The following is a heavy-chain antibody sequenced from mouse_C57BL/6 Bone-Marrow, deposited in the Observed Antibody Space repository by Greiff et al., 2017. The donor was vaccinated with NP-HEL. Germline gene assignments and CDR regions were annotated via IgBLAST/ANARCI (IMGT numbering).Heavy chain of an antibody. D-gene: IGHD2-3*01. CDR1: GFTFSSYA. CDR2: ISDGGSYT. Sequence: EVKLVESGGGLVKPGGSLKLSCAASGFTFSSYAMSWVRQTPEKRLEWVATISDGGSYTYYPDNVKGRFTISRDNAKNNLYLQMSHLKSEDTARYYCARDGGYYFYYFEYWGQGTTLTVSS. J-gene: IGHJ2*01. V-gene: IGHV5-4*01. CDR3: ARDGGYYFYYFEY.